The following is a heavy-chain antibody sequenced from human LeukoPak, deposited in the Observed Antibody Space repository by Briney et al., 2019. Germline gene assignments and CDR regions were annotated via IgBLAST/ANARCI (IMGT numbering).Heavy chain of an antibody. J-gene: IGHJ5*01. CDR3: ARDGCGGDCYDS. CDR1: GGTFSSYA. Sequence: ASVKVSCKASGGTFSSYAISWVRQAPGQGLEWMGWISAYNGKTIYAQNLQGRVTLTTDTATSTAYMELRSLRSDDTAVYFCARDGCGGDCYDSWGQGTLVSVSS. CDR2: ISAYNGKT. D-gene: IGHD2-21*01. V-gene: IGHV1-18*01.